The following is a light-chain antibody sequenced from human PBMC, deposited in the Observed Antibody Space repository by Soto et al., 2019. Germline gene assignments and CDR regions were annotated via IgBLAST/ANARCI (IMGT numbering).Light chain of an antibody. Sequence: EIVMTQSPATLSVAPGERVTLSCRASQGVSRKLAWYQHKSGQAPRLLISGASAGATGIPARFSGSGSGTEFTLTISSLQSEDCAIYYCQQYHTWPITFGGGTKGDI. CDR3: QQYHTWPIT. CDR2: GAS. V-gene: IGKV3-15*01. J-gene: IGKJ4*01. CDR1: QGVSRK.